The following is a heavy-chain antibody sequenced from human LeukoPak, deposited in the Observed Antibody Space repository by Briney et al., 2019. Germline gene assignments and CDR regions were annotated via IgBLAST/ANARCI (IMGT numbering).Heavy chain of an antibody. CDR3: ARERLEQWLVLDDAFDI. D-gene: IGHD6-19*01. V-gene: IGHV1-18*01. CDR2: ISAYNGNT. CDR1: GYTFTSYG. Sequence: ASVKVSCKASGYTFTSYGISWVRQAPGQGLEWMGWISAYNGNTNYAQKLQGRVTMTTDTSTSTAYMELRSLRSDDTAVYYCARERLEQWLVLDDAFDIWGQGTMVTVSS. J-gene: IGHJ3*02.